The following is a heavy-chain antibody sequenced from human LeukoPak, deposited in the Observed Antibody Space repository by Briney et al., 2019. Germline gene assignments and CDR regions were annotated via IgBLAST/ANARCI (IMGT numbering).Heavy chain of an antibody. D-gene: IGHD3-16*01. CDR2: ISGSGGST. CDR1: GFTFSSYA. Sequence: GGSLRLSCAASGFTFSSYAMSWVRQAPGKGLEWVSAISGSGGSTYYADSVKGRFTISRDNSKNTLYLQVNSPRAEDTAVYYCAKGYYDYVWGSYYFDYWGQGTLVTVSS. V-gene: IGHV3-23*01. CDR3: AKGYYDYVWGSYYFDY. J-gene: IGHJ4*02.